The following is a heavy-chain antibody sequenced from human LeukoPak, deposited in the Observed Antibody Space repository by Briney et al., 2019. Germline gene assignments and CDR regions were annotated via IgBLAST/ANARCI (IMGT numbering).Heavy chain of an antibody. D-gene: IGHD3-10*01. CDR3: ATVAVIRGVTFFDY. V-gene: IGHV4-61*01. Sequence: PSETLSLTCTVSGGSVSSGSYYWTWIRQPPGKGLEWIGNTFYSGSTNYNPSLMSRVSISVDTSKNQVSLNLNSVTAADTAVYYCATVAVIRGVTFFDYWGQGTLVTVSS. J-gene: IGHJ4*02. CDR1: GGSVSSGSYY. CDR2: TFYSGST.